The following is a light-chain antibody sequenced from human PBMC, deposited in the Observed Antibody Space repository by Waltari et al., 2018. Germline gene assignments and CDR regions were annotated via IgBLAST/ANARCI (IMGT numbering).Light chain of an antibody. J-gene: IGKJ1*01. Sequence: DIQMTQFPTSLSVSVQDSVTITCRASQTITNSFNLYQQKSGKALRSRIYGASNLQGGVPSRFRGSGSGTDFTLTISNLQPEDFATYYCQQTYITPRTFGQGTKVEIK. CDR2: GAS. V-gene: IGKV1-39*01. CDR3: QQTYITPRT. CDR1: QTITNS.